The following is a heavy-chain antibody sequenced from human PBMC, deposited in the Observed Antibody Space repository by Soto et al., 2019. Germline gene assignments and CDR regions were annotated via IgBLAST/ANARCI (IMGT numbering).Heavy chain of an antibody. CDR3: AVRSRNDYGLDH. CDR2: IYPGDSDT. Sequence: PGESLKISCKGSGYSFTTYWIGWARQMPGEGLEWMGTIYPGDSDTRYSPSFQGQVTISVDKSISTAYLQWSSLKASDTAMYYCAVRSRNDYGLDHWAQGTLVTVSS. D-gene: IGHD3-10*01. J-gene: IGHJ1*01. V-gene: IGHV5-51*01. CDR1: GYSFTTYW.